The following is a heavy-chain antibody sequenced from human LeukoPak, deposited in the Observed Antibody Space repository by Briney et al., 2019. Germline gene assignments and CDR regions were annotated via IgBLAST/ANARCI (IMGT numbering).Heavy chain of an antibody. CDR1: GYTLTELS. D-gene: IGHD2-21*02. CDR2: FDPEDGET. V-gene: IGHV1-24*01. CDR3: ATAGLRNYCGGDCYRPPLFDY. Sequence: VKVSCKVSGYTLTELSMHWVRQAPGKGLEWMGGFDPEDGETIYAQKFQGRVTMTEDTSTDTAYMELSSLRSEDTAVYYCATAGLRNYCGGDCYRPPLFDYWGQGTLVTVSS. J-gene: IGHJ4*02.